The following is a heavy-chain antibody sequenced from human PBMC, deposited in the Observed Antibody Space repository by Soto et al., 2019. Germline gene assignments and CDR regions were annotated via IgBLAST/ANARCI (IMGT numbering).Heavy chain of an antibody. CDR1: GFTFSSYT. V-gene: IGHV3-23*04. D-gene: IGHD6-19*01. CDR2: VSGRGANT. CDR3: AKDRGGFANGWEYFDF. Sequence: DVQLVESGGGFVQPGGSLRVSCAASGFTFSSYTMGWVRQAPGKGLEWVSSVSGRGANTYYADSVKGRFTISRDNSKNTLYLQMNTLRGEDTAVYYCAKDRGGFANGWEYFDFWGQGPLVIVSS. J-gene: IGHJ4*02.